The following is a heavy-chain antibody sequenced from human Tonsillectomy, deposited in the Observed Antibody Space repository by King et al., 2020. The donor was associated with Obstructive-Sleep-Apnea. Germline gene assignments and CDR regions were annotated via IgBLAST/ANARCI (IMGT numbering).Heavy chain of an antibody. V-gene: IGHV3-72*01. CDR3: VRVQVGGDNRYALDI. Sequence: EVQLVESGGDLVRPGGSLRVSCAASGFTFSDHYMDWVRQAPGKGLEWVGRIRKKINSYTTEYAASVKGRFTISRDDSENSLHLQINSLKTEDTAVYFCVRVQVGGDNRYALDIWGQGTMVTVSS. CDR2: IRKKINSYTT. CDR1: GFTFSDHY. J-gene: IGHJ3*02. D-gene: IGHD3-10*01.